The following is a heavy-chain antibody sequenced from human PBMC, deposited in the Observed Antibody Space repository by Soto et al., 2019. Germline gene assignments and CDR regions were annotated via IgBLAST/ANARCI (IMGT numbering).Heavy chain of an antibody. Sequence: GGSLRLSCAASGFTFSSDAMSWVRQAPGKGLEWVSAISGSGGSTYYADSVKGRFTISRDNSKNTLYLQMNSLRAEDTAVYYCAKDGTQYYYGPGSLAYIWGQGTMVTVSS. CDR3: AKDGTQYYYGPGSLAYI. CDR1: GFTFSSDA. CDR2: ISGSGGST. D-gene: IGHD3-10*01. V-gene: IGHV3-23*01. J-gene: IGHJ3*02.